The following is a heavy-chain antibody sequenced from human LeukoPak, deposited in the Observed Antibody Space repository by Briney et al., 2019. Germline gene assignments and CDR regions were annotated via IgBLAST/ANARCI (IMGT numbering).Heavy chain of an antibody. Sequence: GGSLRLSCAASGFTFSSCAMHWVRQAPGKGLEWVAVISYGGSNKYYADSVKGRFTISRDNSKNTLYLQMNSLRAEDTAVYYCARLVGATEDYWGQGTLVTVSS. CDR3: ARLVGATEDY. CDR2: ISYGGSNK. V-gene: IGHV3-30-3*01. D-gene: IGHD1-26*01. J-gene: IGHJ4*02. CDR1: GFTFSSCA.